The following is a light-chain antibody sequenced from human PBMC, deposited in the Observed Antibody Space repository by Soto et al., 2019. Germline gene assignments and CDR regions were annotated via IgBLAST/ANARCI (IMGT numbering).Light chain of an antibody. V-gene: IGKV1-5*03. CDR3: QQYSNYPYT. J-gene: IGKJ2*01. CDR1: QSVSSW. CDR2: KAS. Sequence: DIQMTQSPSTLSAFVGDRVTITCRASQSVSSWLAWYQQKPGKAPKLLVQKASSLESGVPSRFSGSGFGTEFALTISSLQPDDFATYYCQQYSNYPYTFGQGTKLEIK.